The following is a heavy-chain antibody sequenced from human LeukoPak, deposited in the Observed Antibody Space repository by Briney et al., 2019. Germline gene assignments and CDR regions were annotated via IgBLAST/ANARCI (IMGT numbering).Heavy chain of an antibody. CDR1: GFTFSNYG. Sequence: HPGGSLRLSCAASGFTFSNYGMHWVRQAPGKGLEWVAFIRNDGSTKYYVDSVKGRFTISRDNSKNTVYLQMGSLRPEDMAVYYCARWYNSLDVWGQGTTVTVSS. V-gene: IGHV3-30*02. D-gene: IGHD1-1*01. CDR2: IRNDGSTK. CDR3: ARWYNSLDV. J-gene: IGHJ6*02.